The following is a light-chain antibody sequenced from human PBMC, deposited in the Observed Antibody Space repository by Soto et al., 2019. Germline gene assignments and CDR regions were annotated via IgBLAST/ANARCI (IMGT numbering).Light chain of an antibody. Sequence: DIQMTQSPSTLSASVGDRVTITCRASQSISSWLAWYQQKPGKAPKLLIYDASSLERGVPSRFSGSGSGTEFTLTIRSLQPDDFAPYCCQQYNSYPLTFGGGTKGQSK. CDR3: QQYNSYPLT. J-gene: IGKJ4*01. CDR1: QSISSW. CDR2: DAS. V-gene: IGKV1-5*01.